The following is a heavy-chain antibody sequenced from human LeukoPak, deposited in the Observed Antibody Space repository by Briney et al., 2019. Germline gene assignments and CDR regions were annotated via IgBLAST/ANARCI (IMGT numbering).Heavy chain of an antibody. CDR3: ATIREPGIAVAGGFDY. D-gene: IGHD6-19*01. Sequence: GGSLRLSCAASGFTFSRYAVSWVRQTPGGGLEWVSGISGSGSSTYYTDSVKGRFTISRDNSKNTLYLQMNSLRAEDTAVYYCATIREPGIAVAGGFDYWGQGTLVTVSS. V-gene: IGHV3-23*01. CDR1: GFTFSRYA. CDR2: ISGSGSST. J-gene: IGHJ4*02.